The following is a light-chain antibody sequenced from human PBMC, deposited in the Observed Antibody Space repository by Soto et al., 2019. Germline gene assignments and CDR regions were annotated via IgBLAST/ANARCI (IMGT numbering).Light chain of an antibody. Sequence: QSVLTQPPSFLGAQGQRVTISSTGSSSNIGAGYDVHWYQQLPGTAPKLLIYGNSNRPSGVPDRFSGSKSGTSASLAITGLQAEDEADYYCQSYDSSLSGSVFGGGTKLTVL. CDR2: GNS. CDR3: QSYDSSLSGSV. V-gene: IGLV1-40*01. J-gene: IGLJ3*02. CDR1: SSNIGAGYD.